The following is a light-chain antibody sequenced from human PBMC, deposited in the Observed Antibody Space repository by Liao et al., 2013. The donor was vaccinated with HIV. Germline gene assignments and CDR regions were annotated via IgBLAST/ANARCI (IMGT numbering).Light chain of an antibody. V-gene: IGLV3-21*04. CDR1: NIGGKS. J-gene: IGLJ3*02. CDR3: QVWDSTSDHRV. CDR2: YDS. Sequence: SYALTQPPSLSVAPGETARVTCGGNNIGGKSVHWYQQQPGQAPVLVISYDSERPSGIPERFSGSNSGTTATLTISRVEAGDEADYYCQVWDSTSDHRVFGG.